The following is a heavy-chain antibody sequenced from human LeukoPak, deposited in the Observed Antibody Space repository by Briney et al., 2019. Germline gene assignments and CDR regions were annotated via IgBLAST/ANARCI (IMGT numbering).Heavy chain of an antibody. CDR1: GGTFSSYA. V-gene: IGHV1-69*06. CDR3: ARASSGWVGPTDQRDLLFDY. CDR2: IIPIFGTA. Sequence: ASVKVSCKASGGTFSSYAISWVRQAPGQGLEWMGGIIPIFGTANYAQKFQGRVTITADKSTSTAYMELSRLRSEDTAVYYCARASSGWVGPTDQRDLLFDYWGQGTLVTVSS. D-gene: IGHD6-19*01. J-gene: IGHJ4*02.